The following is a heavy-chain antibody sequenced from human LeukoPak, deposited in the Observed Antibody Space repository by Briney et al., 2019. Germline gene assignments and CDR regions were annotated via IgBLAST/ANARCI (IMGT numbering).Heavy chain of an antibody. CDR2: INSVGSST. J-gene: IGHJ4*02. CDR1: GFTFSSYW. D-gene: IGHD7-27*01. Sequence: GGSLRLSCAAPGFTFSSYWMHWVRQAPGKGLVWVSRINSVGSSTIYADSVKGRFTISRDNAKNTLYLQMNSLRAEDTAVYYGARVQRTNWGSFDYWGQGTLVTVSS. V-gene: IGHV3-74*01. CDR3: ARVQRTNWGSFDY.